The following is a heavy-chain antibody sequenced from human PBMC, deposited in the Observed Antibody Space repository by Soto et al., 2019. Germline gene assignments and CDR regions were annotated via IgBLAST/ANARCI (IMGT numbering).Heavy chain of an antibody. CDR2: IYYSGST. D-gene: IGHD2-15*01. V-gene: IGHV4-31*03. CDR1: GGSISSGDYQ. CDR3: AREVVAAMNYFDY. J-gene: IGHJ4*02. Sequence: SETLSLTCTVSGGSISSGDYQWSWIRQHPGKGLEWIGYIYYSGSTYYNPSLKSRVIISVDTSKNQFSLKLSSVTAADTAVYYCAREVVAAMNYFDYWGQGTLVPSPQ.